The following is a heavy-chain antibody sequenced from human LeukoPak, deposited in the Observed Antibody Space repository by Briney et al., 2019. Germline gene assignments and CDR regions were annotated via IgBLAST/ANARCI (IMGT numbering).Heavy chain of an antibody. V-gene: IGHV3-7*03. CDR2: IKQDGRDK. CDR1: GFTFRNYW. D-gene: IGHD6-19*01. J-gene: IGHJ4*02. CDR3: ASVTAVAGFDC. Sequence: GGSLRLSCAVSGFTFRNYWMAWVRQAPGKGLEWVANIKQDGRDKYYVDSVKGRFTISKDNAKNSLYLQMNSLRPEDTAVYYCASVTAVAGFDCWGQGTLVTVSS.